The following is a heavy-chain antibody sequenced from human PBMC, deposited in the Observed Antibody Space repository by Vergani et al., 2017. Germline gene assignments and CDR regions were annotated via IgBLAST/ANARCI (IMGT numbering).Heavy chain of an antibody. CDR1: GASMSALYRDEHY. D-gene: IGHD3-10*01. J-gene: IGHJ5*02. Sequence: QVRLQESGPRLVKPSETLSLTCTVSGASMSALYRDEHYWTWLRLSPGKGLEWIGFVNKRGNTRYNPSLKSRVTVSVDTSMNQVSLKLNSVTAAETAVYYCVRTVALWFGETKYGGWFDPWGQGTLVTVTS. CDR2: VNKRGNT. V-gene: IGHV4-61*08. CDR3: VRTVALWFGETKYGGWFDP.